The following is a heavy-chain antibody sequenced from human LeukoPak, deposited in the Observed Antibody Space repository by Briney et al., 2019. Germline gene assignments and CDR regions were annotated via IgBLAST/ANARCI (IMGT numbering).Heavy chain of an antibody. CDR3: ARDLSDNWFDP. D-gene: IGHD1-26*01. J-gene: IGHJ5*02. V-gene: IGHV1-2*02. CDR2: INPNSGGT. CDR1: GYTFSSYG. Sequence: ASVKVSCKASGYTFSSYGISWVRQAPGQGLEWMGRINPNSGGTNFAQNFQGRVTMTRDTSINTVYMEVSRLRSDDTAVYYCARDLSDNWFDPWGQGTLVTVSS.